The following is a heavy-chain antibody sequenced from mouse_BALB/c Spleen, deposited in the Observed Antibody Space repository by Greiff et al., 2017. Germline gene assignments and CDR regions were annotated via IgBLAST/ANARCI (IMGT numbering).Heavy chain of an antibody. CDR1: GYTFTSYW. D-gene: IGHD1-1*01. CDR2: IYPGNSDT. Sequence: VQLQQSGTVLARPGASVKMSCKASGYTFTSYWMYWVKQRPGQGLEWIGAIYPGNSDTSYNQKFKGKAKLTAVTSTSTAYMELSSLTNEDSAVYYCTRNYGSSYVGYFDYWGQGTTLTVSS. CDR3: TRNYGSSYVGYFDY. V-gene: IGHV1-5*01. J-gene: IGHJ2*01.